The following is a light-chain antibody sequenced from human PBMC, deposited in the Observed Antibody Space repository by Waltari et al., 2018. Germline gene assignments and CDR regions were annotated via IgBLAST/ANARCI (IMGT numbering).Light chain of an antibody. V-gene: IGLV2-14*01. J-gene: IGLJ3*02. CDR2: DVS. CDR3: CSFTSSSTWV. CDR1: ATDLGGYNY. Sequence: QSALTQPASVSGSPGQSITIPCTGTATDLGGYNYVSWYQQRPGKAPKLIIFDVSSQPAGISICFSGSKFGNTASLTISGLQPEDVADYYCCSFTSSSTWVFGGGTKLTVL.